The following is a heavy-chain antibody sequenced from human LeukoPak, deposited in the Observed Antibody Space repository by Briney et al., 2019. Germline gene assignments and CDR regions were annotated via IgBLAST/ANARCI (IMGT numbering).Heavy chain of an antibody. CDR2: IYYSGST. D-gene: IGHD2-15*01. CDR1: GGSISSYY. V-gene: IGHV4-59*01. CDR3: ARVPGYCSGGSCYYYYGMDV. Sequence: PSETLSLTCTVSGGSISSYYWSWIRQPPGKGLEWIGYIYYSGSTNYNPSLKSRVTISVDTSKNQFSLKLGSVTAADTAVYYCARVPGYCSGGSCYYYYGMDVWGQGTTVTVSS. J-gene: IGHJ6*02.